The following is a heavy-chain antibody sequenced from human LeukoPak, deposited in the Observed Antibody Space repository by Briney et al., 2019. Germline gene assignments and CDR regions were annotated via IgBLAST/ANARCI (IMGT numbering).Heavy chain of an antibody. J-gene: IGHJ4*02. CDR2: FDPEDGET. D-gene: IGHD3-22*01. CDR1: GYTLTELS. V-gene: IGHV1-24*01. CDR3: ATALQVVNIYTNQNYYFDY. Sequence: ASVKVSCKVSGYTLTELSMHWVRQAPGKGLEWMGGFDPEDGETIYAQKFQGRVTMTEDTSTDTAYMELSSLRSEDTAVYYCATALQVVNIYTNQNYYFDYWGQGTLVTVSS.